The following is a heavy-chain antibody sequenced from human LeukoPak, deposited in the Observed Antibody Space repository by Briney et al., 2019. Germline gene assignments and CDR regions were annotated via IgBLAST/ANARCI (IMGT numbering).Heavy chain of an antibody. CDR2: IVSDGSSR. V-gene: IGHV3-74*01. D-gene: IGHD4-17*01. CDR1: GFTFSSYC. CDR3: TRVADSGDYINWFDP. J-gene: IGHJ5*02. Sequence: GGSLRLSCAASGFTFSSYCMQWVRQVPGKGLVWVSRIVSDGSSRSYADSVKGRFTITRDNAKNMLYLQMNSLRAEDTGVYYCTRVADSGDYINWFDPWGQGTLVTVSS.